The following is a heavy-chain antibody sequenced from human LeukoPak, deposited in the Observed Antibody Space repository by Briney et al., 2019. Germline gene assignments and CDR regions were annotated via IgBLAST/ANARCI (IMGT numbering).Heavy chain of an antibody. J-gene: IGHJ4*02. D-gene: IGHD3-22*01. CDR1: GYRFTSYW. Sequence: GESLKISCKGSGYRFTSYWIGWVRQMPGKGLEWMGIIYHGDTDTRYSPSFQGQVTISADKSISTAYLQWSSLKASDTAMYYCARRNYYDSSGYYWNYFDYWGQGTLVTVSS. V-gene: IGHV5-51*01. CDR3: ARRNYYDSSGYYWNYFDY. CDR2: IYHGDTDT.